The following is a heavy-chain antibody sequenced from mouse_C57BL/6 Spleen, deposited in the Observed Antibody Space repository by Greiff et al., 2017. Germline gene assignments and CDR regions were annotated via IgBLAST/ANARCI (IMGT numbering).Heavy chain of an antibody. Sequence: QVHVKQSGAELVKPGASVKISCKASGYAFSSYWMNWVKQRPGKGLEWIGQIYPGDGDTNYNGKFKGKATLTADKSSSTAYMQLSSLTSEDSAVFFCARFRLQSYYAMDYWGQGTSVTVSS. CDR1: GYAFSSYW. D-gene: IGHD2-4*01. V-gene: IGHV1-80*01. CDR3: ARFRLQSYYAMDY. CDR2: IYPGDGDT. J-gene: IGHJ4*01.